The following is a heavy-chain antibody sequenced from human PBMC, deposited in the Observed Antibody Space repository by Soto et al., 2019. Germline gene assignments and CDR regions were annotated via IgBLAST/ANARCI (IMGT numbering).Heavy chain of an antibody. CDR2: INHSGSA. CDR1: GESFSGHI. Sequence: QVQLQQSGAGLLKPSETLSLTCAVYGESFSGHIWTWIRQTPGKGLQWIGQINHSGSASYNPSLKSRATISVHTSNSQFSLELRSVTAADTAVYYCARGLITGSHYSGGWYSVDYWGQGTQVTVSS. J-gene: IGHJ4*02. V-gene: IGHV4-34*01. CDR3: ARGLITGSHYSGGWYSVDY. D-gene: IGHD6-19*01.